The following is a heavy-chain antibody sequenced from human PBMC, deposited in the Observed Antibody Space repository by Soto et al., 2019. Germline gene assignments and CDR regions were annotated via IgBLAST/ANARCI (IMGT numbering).Heavy chain of an antibody. J-gene: IGHJ4*02. CDR2: IYYSGST. CDR1: GGSISSYY. V-gene: IGHV4-59*01. CDR3: ARDVRGYYDFWSGYYDY. D-gene: IGHD3-3*01. Sequence: SETLSLTCTVSGGSISSYYWSWIRQPPGKGLEWIGYIYYSGSTNYNPSLKSRVTISVDTSKNQFSLKLSSVTAADTAVYYCARDVRGYYDFWSGYYDYWGQGTLVTVS.